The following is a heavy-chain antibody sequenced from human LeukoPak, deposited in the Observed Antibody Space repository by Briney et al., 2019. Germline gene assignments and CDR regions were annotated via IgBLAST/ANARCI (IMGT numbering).Heavy chain of an antibody. CDR2: RST. J-gene: IGHJ4*02. D-gene: IGHD5-12*01. CDR1: YGSIGSYY. Sequence: PSETLSLTCSVSYGSIGSYYWSWIRQPPGKGLEWIGYRSTNYNSSLKSRVTTSVDTSKNHFSLKLTSVTAADTAVYYCARGGNSGYDVGTFDHWGQGTLVTVSS. V-gene: IGHV4-59*01. CDR3: ARGGNSGYDVGTFDH.